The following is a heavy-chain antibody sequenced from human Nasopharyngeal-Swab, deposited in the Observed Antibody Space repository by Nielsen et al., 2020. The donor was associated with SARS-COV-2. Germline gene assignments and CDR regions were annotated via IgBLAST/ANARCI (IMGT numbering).Heavy chain of an antibody. Sequence: GSLRLSCAASGFTFNNYNFNWVRQAPGKGLEWIGYFFYNGGTNYNPSLKSRVTISVDTSKSQISLKMSSVTDADTAVYYCGRGSVAAYVDYWGQGTLVTVSS. CDR3: GRGSVAAYVDY. J-gene: IGHJ4*02. D-gene: IGHD6-6*01. CDR1: GFTFNNYN. CDR2: FFYNGGT. V-gene: IGHV4-59*01.